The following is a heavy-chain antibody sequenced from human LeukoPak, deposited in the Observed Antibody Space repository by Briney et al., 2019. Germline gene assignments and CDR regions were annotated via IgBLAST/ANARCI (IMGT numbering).Heavy chain of an antibody. CDR1: GYTFTGYY. CDR2: INPNSGGT. D-gene: IGHD6-19*01. CDR3: ARALGYSSGWYFFSY. J-gene: IGHJ4*01. V-gene: IGHV1-2*02. Sequence: ASVKVSCKASGYTFTGYYIHWVRPAPGQGLEWMGWINPNSGGTNYAPKLQGRVTMTRDTSISTAYMELSRLRSGDTAVYYCARALGYSSGWYFFSYWGQGTLVTVSS.